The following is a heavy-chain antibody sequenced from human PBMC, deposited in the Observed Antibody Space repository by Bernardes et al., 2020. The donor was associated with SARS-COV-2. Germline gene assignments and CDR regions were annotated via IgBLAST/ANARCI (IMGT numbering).Heavy chain of an antibody. V-gene: IGHV3-33*01. CDR3: ARDLLSYYGMDV. Sequence: GGSLRLSCAASGFTFSSYGMHWVRQAPGQGLEWVAVIWYDGSNKYYADSVKGRFTISRDNSKNTLYLQMNSLRAEDTAVYYCARDLLSYYGMDVWGQGTTVTVSS. J-gene: IGHJ6*02. D-gene: IGHD1-26*01. CDR2: IWYDGSNK. CDR1: GFTFSSYG.